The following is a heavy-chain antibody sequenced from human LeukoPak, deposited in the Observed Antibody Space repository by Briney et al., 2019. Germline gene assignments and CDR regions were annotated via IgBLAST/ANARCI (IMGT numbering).Heavy chain of an antibody. V-gene: IGHV4-59*01. J-gene: IGHJ4*02. CDR3: ARRVHRHSSSWYSAFFDY. Sequence: PSETLSLTCTVSGGSISSYYWSWIRQPPGKGLEWIGYIYYSGSTNYNPSLKSRVTISVDTSKNQFSLKLSSVTAADTAVYYCARRVHRHSSSWYSAFFDYWGQGTLVTVSS. CDR1: GGSISSYY. CDR2: IYYSGST. D-gene: IGHD6-13*01.